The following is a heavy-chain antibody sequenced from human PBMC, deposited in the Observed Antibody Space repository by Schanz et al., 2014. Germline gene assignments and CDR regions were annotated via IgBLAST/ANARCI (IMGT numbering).Heavy chain of an antibody. J-gene: IGHJ4*02. Sequence: VQLVESGGGWVQPGGSLRLSCAASGFTFSSYGMHWVRQAPGKGLEWVAVIWYDGSNKYYADSVKGRFTISRDNAKNSLYLEMNSLRAEDTALYYCARDRRNADLDYWGQGTLXTVSS. CDR3: ARDRRNADLDY. CDR2: IWYDGSNK. CDR1: GFTFSSYG. V-gene: IGHV3-33*01. D-gene: IGHD1-1*01.